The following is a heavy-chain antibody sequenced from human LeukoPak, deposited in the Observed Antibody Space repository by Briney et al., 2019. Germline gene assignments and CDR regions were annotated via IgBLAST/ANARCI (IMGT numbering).Heavy chain of an antibody. J-gene: IGHJ4*02. CDR3: ARHRGPGYSSGWYYFDY. CDR2: IYYSGST. V-gene: IGHV4-59*08. Sequence: SETLSLTCTVSGGSISSFYWSWIRQPPGKGLEWIGYIYYSGSTNYNPSLKSRITISVDTSKNQFSLKLSSVTAADTAVYYCARHRGPGYSSGWYYFDYWGQGTLVTVSS. D-gene: IGHD6-19*01. CDR1: GGSISSFY.